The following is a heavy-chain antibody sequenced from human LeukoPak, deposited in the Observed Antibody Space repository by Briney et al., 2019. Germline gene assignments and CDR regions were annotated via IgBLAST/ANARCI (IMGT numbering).Heavy chain of an antibody. V-gene: IGHV3-73*01. Sequence: PGGSLRLSCAASGFTFSDSDIHWVRQASGKRLEWAGRIQTKANNYATAYAASLKGRFTVSRDDSKNTAYLQMNSLRTEDTAVYYCTTYRSGHYWGQGTLVTVSS. J-gene: IGHJ4*02. D-gene: IGHD6-19*01. CDR1: GFTFSDSD. CDR2: IQTKANNYAT. CDR3: TTYRSGHY.